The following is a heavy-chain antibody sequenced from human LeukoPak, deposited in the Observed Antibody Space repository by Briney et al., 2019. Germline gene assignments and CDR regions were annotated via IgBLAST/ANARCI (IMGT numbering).Heavy chain of an antibody. CDR3: ARGQWLNIDY. D-gene: IGHD6-19*01. V-gene: IGHV4-59*01. J-gene: IGHJ4*02. CDR2: IHYSGST. Sequence: NPSETLSLTCTVSGGSISSYYWSWIRQPPGKGLEWIGYIHYSGSTNYNPSLKSRVTISVDTSKNQFSLKLSSVTAADTAVYYCARGQWLNIDYWGQGTLVTVSS. CDR1: GGSISSYY.